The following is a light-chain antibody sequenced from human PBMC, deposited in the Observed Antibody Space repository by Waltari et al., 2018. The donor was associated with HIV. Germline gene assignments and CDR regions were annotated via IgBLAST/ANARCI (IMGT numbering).Light chain of an antibody. CDR2: GAS. CDR1: QSISSN. J-gene: IGKJ1*01. Sequence: EIVMTQSPATLSVSPGERATLSCRASQSISSNLAWYQQKPGQAPRLLIYGASTRATGIPDRFSGSGSGTDFTLTISRLEPEDFAVYYCQQFVTSPLTFGQGTKVEIK. CDR3: QQFVTSPLT. V-gene: IGKV3-20*01.